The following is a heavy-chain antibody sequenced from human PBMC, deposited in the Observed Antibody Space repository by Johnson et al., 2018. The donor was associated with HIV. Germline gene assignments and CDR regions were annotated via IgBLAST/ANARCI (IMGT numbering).Heavy chain of an antibody. CDR2: IWYDGSNK. Sequence: QMQLVESGGGLVRPGGSLKLSCTASGFTFSSYGIHWVRQAPGKGLEWVALIWYDGSNKYYADSVKGRFTISRDNSKNTLYLQMNSLRAEDTAVYYCAKDVAFRDDAFDIWGQGTMVTVSS. V-gene: IGHV3-30*02. CDR3: AKDVAFRDDAFDI. J-gene: IGHJ3*02. CDR1: GFTFSSYG. D-gene: IGHD2-21*01.